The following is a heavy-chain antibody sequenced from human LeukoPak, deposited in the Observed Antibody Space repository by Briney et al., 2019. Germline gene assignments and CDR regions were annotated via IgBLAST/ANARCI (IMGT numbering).Heavy chain of an antibody. D-gene: IGHD2-21*02. CDR2: INGAGT. V-gene: IGHV3-23*01. CDR1: QFNFNKFG. J-gene: IGHJ3*02. CDR3: ARLSSWVFEI. Sequence: GGSLRLSCTTSQFNFNKFGMSWVRQAPGKGLEWVSSINGAGTQYADSVKGRFAISRDNSKNTLYLQMNSLRAEDTAVYFCARLSSWVFEIWGQGTMVTVSS.